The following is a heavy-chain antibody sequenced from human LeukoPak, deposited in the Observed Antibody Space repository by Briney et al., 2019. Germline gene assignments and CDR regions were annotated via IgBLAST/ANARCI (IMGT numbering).Heavy chain of an antibody. Sequence: PSETLSLTCTVSGGSISSYYWSWIRQPPGKGLEWIGSIYRSGSTYYNPSLKSRVTISVDTSKNQFSLKLSSVTAADTAVYYCARDGYCSGGSCYSGSGWFDPWGQGTLVTVSS. J-gene: IGHJ5*02. CDR1: GGSISSYY. D-gene: IGHD2-15*01. V-gene: IGHV4-38-2*02. CDR3: ARDGYCSGGSCYSGSGWFDP. CDR2: IYRSGST.